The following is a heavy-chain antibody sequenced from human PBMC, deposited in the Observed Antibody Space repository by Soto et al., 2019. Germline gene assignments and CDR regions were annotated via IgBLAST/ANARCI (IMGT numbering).Heavy chain of an antibody. Sequence: PSETLSLTCAVYGGSFSGYYWSWIRQPPGKGLEWIGEINHSGSTNYNPSLKSRVTISVGTSKNQFSLKLSSVTAADTAVYYCARGLLYYVDYWGQGTLVTVSS. D-gene: IGHD3-16*01. J-gene: IGHJ4*02. CDR1: GGSFSGYY. CDR3: ARGLLYYVDY. V-gene: IGHV4-34*01. CDR2: INHSGST.